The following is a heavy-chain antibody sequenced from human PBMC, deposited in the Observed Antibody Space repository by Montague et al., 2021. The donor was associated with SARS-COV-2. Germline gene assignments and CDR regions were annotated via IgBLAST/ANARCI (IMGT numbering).Heavy chain of an antibody. J-gene: IGHJ6*02. V-gene: IGHV4-59*01. Sequence: SETLSLTCTVSGGSISSYNWNWIWQPQPTGLECICFIHNNGNSNYNSNLNIRVTTTVDAYKSQIQLTLSSATAADTAVYYCAGLQGDGSLYGMDVWGQGTTVTVSS. CDR1: GGSISSYN. CDR2: IHNNGNS. CDR3: AGLQGDGSLYGMDV. D-gene: IGHD5-24*01.